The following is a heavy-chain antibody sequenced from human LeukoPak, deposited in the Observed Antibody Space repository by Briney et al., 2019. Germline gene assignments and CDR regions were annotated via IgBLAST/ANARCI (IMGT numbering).Heavy chain of an antibody. J-gene: IGHJ6*02. D-gene: IGHD2/OR15-2a*01. CDR1: SGSISSGGYY. V-gene: IGHV4-31*03. CDR2: IYYSGST. Sequence: PSQTLSLTCTVSSGSISSGGYYWSWIRQHPGKGLEWIGYIYYSGSTYYNPSLKSRVTISVDTSKNQFSLKLSSVTAADTAVYYCARVTYFSLYHYGMDVWGQGTTVTVSS. CDR3: ARVTYFSLYHYGMDV.